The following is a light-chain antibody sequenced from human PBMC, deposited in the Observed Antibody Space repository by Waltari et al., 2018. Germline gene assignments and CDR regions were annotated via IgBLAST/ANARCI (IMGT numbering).Light chain of an antibody. J-gene: IGKJ2*01. Sequence: DLQLNQSPSTLSACVGDRVTITCRASQDIGPYLAWYQQKPGKAPNLLIYKSSILESGVPSRFSGSGSGTEFTLTITSLQPDDFATYYCQQYATYHTFGQGTKLEI. CDR2: KSS. V-gene: IGKV1-5*03. CDR3: QQYATYHT. CDR1: QDIGPY.